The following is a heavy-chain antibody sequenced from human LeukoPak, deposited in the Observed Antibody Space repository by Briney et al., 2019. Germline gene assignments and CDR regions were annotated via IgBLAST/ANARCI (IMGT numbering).Heavy chain of an antibody. D-gene: IGHD6-19*01. J-gene: IGHJ4*02. CDR1: GGSISSSSYN. CDR3: ARGGRKQWLVRSPFDY. V-gene: IGHV4-39*07. Sequence: PSETLSLTCTVSGGSISSSSYNWGWIRQPPGKGLEWIGEINHSGSTNYNPSLKSRVTISVDTSKNQFSLKLSSVTAADTAVYYCARGGRKQWLVRSPFDYWGQGTLVTVSS. CDR2: INHSGST.